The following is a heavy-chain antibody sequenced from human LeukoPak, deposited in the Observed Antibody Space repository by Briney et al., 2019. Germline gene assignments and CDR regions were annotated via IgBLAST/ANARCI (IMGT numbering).Heavy chain of an antibody. D-gene: IGHD3-10*01. Sequence: PGGSLRLSCAASGFTFSSYAMSWVRQAPGKGLEWVSIISVSGGSTNYADSVKGRFTISRDNSKNTLYLQMNSLRAEDTAVYYCAKPYYGSGSYYGFNYYAFDYWGQGTLVTVSS. CDR2: ISVSGGST. J-gene: IGHJ4*02. CDR3: AKPYYGSGSYYGFNYYAFDY. V-gene: IGHV3-23*01. CDR1: GFTFSSYA.